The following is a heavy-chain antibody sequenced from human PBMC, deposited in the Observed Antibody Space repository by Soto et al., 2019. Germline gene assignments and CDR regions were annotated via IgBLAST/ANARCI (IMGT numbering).Heavy chain of an antibody. CDR2: ISYDGSNK. D-gene: IGHD3-10*01. CDR3: AKMGFTHPFDY. V-gene: IGHV3-30*18. Sequence: QVQLVESGGGVVQPGRSLRLSCAASGFTFSSYGMHWVRQAAGKGLEWVAVISYDGSNKYYADSVKGRFTISRDNSKNTLYLQMNSLRAEDTAVYYCAKMGFTHPFDYWGQGTLVTVSS. J-gene: IGHJ4*02. CDR1: GFTFSSYG.